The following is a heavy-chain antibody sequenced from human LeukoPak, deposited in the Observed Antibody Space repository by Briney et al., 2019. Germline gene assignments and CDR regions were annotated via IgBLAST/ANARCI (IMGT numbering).Heavy chain of an antibody. J-gene: IGHJ4*02. CDR2: ISGSGGIT. CDR1: GFTFSSYP. D-gene: IGHD2-21*02. Sequence: GGSLRLSCAASGFTFSSYPMTWVRQAPGKGLEWVSAISGSGGITYYADSVKGRFTISRDNSKNTLYLQMNSLRAEDTAVYYCAKSLGSVVVTANDYWGQGTLVTVSS. V-gene: IGHV3-23*01. CDR3: AKSLGSVVVTANDY.